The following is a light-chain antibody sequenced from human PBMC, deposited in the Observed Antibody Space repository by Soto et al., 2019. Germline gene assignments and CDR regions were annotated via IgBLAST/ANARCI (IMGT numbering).Light chain of an antibody. CDR1: QSVSSSY. V-gene: IGKV3-20*01. Sequence: EIVLTQSPGTLSLSPGERATLSCRASQSVSSSYLAWYQQKPGQAPRLLIYGASSRATGIPDRFSGSGSGTDFTLIISRLAPEDFAVYYCQQYSSASWTFGQGTKVEIK. CDR3: QQYSSASWT. J-gene: IGKJ1*01. CDR2: GAS.